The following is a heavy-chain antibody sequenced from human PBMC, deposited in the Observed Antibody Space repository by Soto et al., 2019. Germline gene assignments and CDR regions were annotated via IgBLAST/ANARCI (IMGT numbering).Heavy chain of an antibody. D-gene: IGHD3-10*01. CDR2: ISSSSSYT. Sequence: GGSLRLSCAASGFTFSDYYMSWIRQAPGKGLEWVSYISSSSSYTNYADSVKGRFTISRDNAKNSLYLQMNSLRAEDTAVYYCARVSTMVRGVHARPFDYWGQGTLVTVSS. CDR1: GFTFSDYY. CDR3: ARVSTMVRGVHARPFDY. V-gene: IGHV3-11*05. J-gene: IGHJ4*02.